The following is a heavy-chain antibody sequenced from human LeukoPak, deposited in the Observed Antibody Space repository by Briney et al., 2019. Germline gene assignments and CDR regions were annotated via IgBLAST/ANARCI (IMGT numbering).Heavy chain of an antibody. CDR3: TSRIDSLDY. Sequence: GGSLRLSCAASGFTFSGSAMHWVRQASGKGLEWVGRIRSKANSCATAYAASVKGRFTISRDDSKNTAYLQMNSLKTEDTAVYYCTSRIDSLDYWGQGTLVTVSS. V-gene: IGHV3-73*01. J-gene: IGHJ4*02. CDR1: GFTFSGSA. D-gene: IGHD3-9*01. CDR2: IRSKANSCAT.